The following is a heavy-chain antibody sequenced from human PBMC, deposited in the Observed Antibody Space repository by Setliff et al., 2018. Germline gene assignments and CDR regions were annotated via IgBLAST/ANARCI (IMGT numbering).Heavy chain of an antibody. CDR2: IYYSGST. CDR1: GGFISSYY. Sequence: SETLSLTCTVSGGFISSYYWSWIRQPPGKGLEWIGYIYYSGSTNYNPSLKSRVTISVDTSKNQFSLKLSAVTAADTAVYFCARGGLGAFSLRSMDVWGKGTTVTVSS. V-gene: IGHV4-59*08. CDR3: ARGGLGAFSLRSMDV. J-gene: IGHJ6*04. D-gene: IGHD3-3*02.